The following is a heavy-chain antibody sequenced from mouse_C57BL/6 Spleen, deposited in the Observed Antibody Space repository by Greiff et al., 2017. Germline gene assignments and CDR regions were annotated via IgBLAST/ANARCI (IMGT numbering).Heavy chain of an antibody. V-gene: IGHV1-74*01. CDR2: IHPSDSDT. Sequence: QVQLKQPGAELVKPGASVKVSCKASGYTFTSYWMHWVKQRPGQGLEWIGRIHPSDSDTNYNQKFKGKATLTVDKSSSTAYMQLSSLTSEDSAVYYCAMGGDGPWFAYWGQGTLVTVSA. D-gene: IGHD2-3*01. CDR1: GYTFTSYW. J-gene: IGHJ3*01. CDR3: AMGGDGPWFAY.